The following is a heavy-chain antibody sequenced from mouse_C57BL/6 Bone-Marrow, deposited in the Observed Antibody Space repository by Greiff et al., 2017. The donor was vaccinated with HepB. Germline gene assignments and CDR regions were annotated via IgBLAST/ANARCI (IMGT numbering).Heavy chain of an antibody. CDR3: ARKGSSGSFAY. CDR1: GYAFSSSW. D-gene: IGHD3-2*02. J-gene: IGHJ3*01. Sequence: QVQLKQSGPELVKPGASVKISCKASGYAFSSSWMNWVKQRPGKGLEWIGRIYPGDGDTNYNGKFKGKATLTADKSSSTAYMQLSSLTSEDSAVYFCARKGSSGSFAYWGQGTLVTVSA. V-gene: IGHV1-82*01. CDR2: IYPGDGDT.